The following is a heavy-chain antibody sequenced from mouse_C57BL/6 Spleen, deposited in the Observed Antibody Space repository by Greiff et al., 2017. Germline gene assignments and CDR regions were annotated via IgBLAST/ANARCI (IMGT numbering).Heavy chain of an antibody. J-gene: IGHJ1*03. Sequence: VQLQQPGAELVKPGASVKMSCKASGYTFTSYWITWVKQRPGQGLEWIGDIYPGSGSTNYNEKFKSKATLTVDTSSSTAYMQLSSLTSEDSAVYYCARWGRSSHWYFDVWGTGTTVTVSS. D-gene: IGHD1-1*01. V-gene: IGHV1-55*01. CDR1: GYTFTSYW. CDR3: ARWGRSSHWYFDV. CDR2: IYPGSGST.